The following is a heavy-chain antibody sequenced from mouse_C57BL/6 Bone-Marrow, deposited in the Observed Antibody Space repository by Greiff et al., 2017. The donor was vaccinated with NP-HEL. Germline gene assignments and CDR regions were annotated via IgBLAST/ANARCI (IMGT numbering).Heavy chain of an antibody. J-gene: IGHJ3*01. CDR3: ARPFYGAWFAY. Sequence: EVNVVESGGGLVKPGGSLKLSCAASGFTFSDYGMHWVRQAPEKGLEWVAYISSGSSTIYYADTVKGRFTISRENAKNTLFLQMTSLRSEDTAMYYCARPFYGAWFAYWGQGTLVTVSA. V-gene: IGHV5-17*01. CDR2: ISSGSSTI. CDR1: GFTFSDYG. D-gene: IGHD1-1*02.